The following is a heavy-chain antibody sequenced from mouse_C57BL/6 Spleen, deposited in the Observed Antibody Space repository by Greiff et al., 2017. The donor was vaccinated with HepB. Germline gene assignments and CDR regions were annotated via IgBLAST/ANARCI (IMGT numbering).Heavy chain of an antibody. CDR1: GYTFTDHT. CDR3: ARAPDYYGSSWYFDY. Sequence: QVQLQQSDAELVKPGASVKISCKVSGYTFTDHTIHWMKQRPEQGLEWIGYIYPRDGSTKYNEKFKGKATLTADKYSSTAYMQLNSLTSEDSAVYFCARAPDYYGSSWYFDYWGQGTTLTVSS. J-gene: IGHJ2*01. CDR2: IYPRDGST. V-gene: IGHV1-78*01. D-gene: IGHD1-1*01.